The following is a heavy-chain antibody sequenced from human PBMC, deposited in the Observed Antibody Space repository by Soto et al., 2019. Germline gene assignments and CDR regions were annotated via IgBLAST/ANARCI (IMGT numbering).Heavy chain of an antibody. J-gene: IGHJ4*02. V-gene: IGHV3-7*03. CDR3: ARDVYEILGRVVRRLDS. Sequence: GGSLGLSCAASGFTLGYYLMTWGRQAPGKGLEWVANLKRDGRERYYVDSVKGRFSVSRDNAKNSLYLQMNNLRPEDTAVYYCARDVYEILGRVVRRLDSWGQGTLVTVSS. CDR1: GFTLGYYL. D-gene: IGHD2-8*01. CDR2: LKRDGRER.